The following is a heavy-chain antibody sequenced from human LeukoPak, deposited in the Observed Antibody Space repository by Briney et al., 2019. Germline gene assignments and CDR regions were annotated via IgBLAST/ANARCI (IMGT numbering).Heavy chain of an antibody. CDR2: IFPIFGTA. V-gene: IGHV1-69*06. CDR1: GGTFSSYA. Sequence: SVKVSCKASGGTFSSYAISLVRQAPGQGLEWMGGIFPIFGTANYAQKFQGRVTITADKSTSTAYMELSSLRSEDTAVYYCARVAAVAGTMASDIWGQGTMVTVSS. D-gene: IGHD6-19*01. CDR3: ARVAAVAGTMASDI. J-gene: IGHJ3*02.